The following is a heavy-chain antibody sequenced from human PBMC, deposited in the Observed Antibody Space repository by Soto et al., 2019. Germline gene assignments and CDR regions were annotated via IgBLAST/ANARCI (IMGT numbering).Heavy chain of an antibody. CDR2: INTHNGHT. Sequence: ASVKVSCKTSGYTFTDYSMNWVRQAPGQRLEWMGWINTHNGHTQYSPRFDDRVTMTTDPSTSTAYMEKKGLRSDDTAVYYCARTDTWAYWGQGTLVTVSS. J-gene: IGHJ4*02. CDR1: GYTFTDYS. D-gene: IGHD2-2*02. V-gene: IGHV1-18*04. CDR3: ARTDTWAY.